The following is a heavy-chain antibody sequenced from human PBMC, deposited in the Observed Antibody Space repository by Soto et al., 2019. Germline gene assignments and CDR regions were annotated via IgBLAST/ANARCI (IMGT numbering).Heavy chain of an antibody. CDR1: GFTFSSYG. D-gene: IGHD3-3*01. J-gene: IGHJ4*02. CDR3: ARDLGHTMAYYFDY. CDR2: IWYDGSNK. V-gene: IGHV3-33*01. Sequence: GGSLRLSCAASGFTFSSYGMHWVRQAPGKGLEWVAVIWYDGSNKYYADSVKGRFTISRDNSKNTLYLQMNSLRAEDTAVYYCARDLGHTMAYYFDYWGQGTLVTVSS.